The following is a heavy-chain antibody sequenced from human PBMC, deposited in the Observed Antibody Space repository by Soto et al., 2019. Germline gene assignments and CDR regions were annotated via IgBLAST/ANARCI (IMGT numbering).Heavy chain of an antibody. CDR1: GGTFSSYT. Sequence: EASVKVSCKASGGTFSSYTISWVRQAPGQGLEWMGRIIPILGIANYAQKFQGRVTITADKSTSTAYMELSSLRSEDTAVYYCARDITDCSSTSCKKYYYYYYMDVWGKGTTVTVSS. J-gene: IGHJ6*03. CDR3: ARDITDCSSTSCKKYYYYYYMDV. V-gene: IGHV1-69*04. D-gene: IGHD2-2*01. CDR2: IIPILGIA.